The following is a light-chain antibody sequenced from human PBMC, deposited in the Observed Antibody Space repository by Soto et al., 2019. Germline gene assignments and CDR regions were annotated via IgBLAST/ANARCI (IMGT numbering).Light chain of an antibody. J-gene: IGLJ3*02. CDR3: CSYTDSTTVV. Sequence: QSALTQPASVSGAPGQSITISCTGAGRTFNLVSWYQQIPGKAPKLMIYADSQRPSGVSNRFSASKSGSTASLTISDLQVEDEADYLCCSYTDSTTVVFGGGTKLTVL. V-gene: IGLV2-23*01. CDR2: ADS. CDR1: GRTFNL.